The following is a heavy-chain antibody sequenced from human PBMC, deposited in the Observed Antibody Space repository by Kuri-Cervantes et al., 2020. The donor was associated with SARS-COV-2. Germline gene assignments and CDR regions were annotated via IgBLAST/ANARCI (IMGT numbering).Heavy chain of an antibody. Sequence: LRLSCAVSGGSISSGGYSWSWIRQPPGKGLEWIGYIYHSGSTYYNPSLKSRVTISVDTSKNQFSLKLSSVTAADTAVYYCARVHLKRITIFGVVTPSYGMDVWGQGTTVTVSS. V-gene: IGHV4-30-2*05. CDR2: IYHSGST. D-gene: IGHD3-3*01. J-gene: IGHJ6*02. CDR3: ARVHLKRITIFGVVTPSYGMDV. CDR1: GGSISSGGYS.